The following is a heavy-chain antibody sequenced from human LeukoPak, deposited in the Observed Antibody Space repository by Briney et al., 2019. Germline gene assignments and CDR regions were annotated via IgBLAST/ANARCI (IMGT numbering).Heavy chain of an antibody. CDR1: GFTFSSYW. J-gene: IGHJ4*02. Sequence: GGSLRLSCAASGFTFSSYWMSWVRQAPGKGLEWVANIKQDGSEKYYVDSVKGRLTISRDNAKNSLYLQMNSLRAEDTAVYYCARGGYSSSWYRGYFDYWGQGTLVTVSS. V-gene: IGHV3-7*01. CDR2: IKQDGSEK. CDR3: ARGGYSSSWYRGYFDY. D-gene: IGHD6-13*01.